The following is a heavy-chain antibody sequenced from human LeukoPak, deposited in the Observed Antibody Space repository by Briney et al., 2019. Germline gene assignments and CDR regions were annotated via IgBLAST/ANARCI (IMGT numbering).Heavy chain of an antibody. D-gene: IGHD1-26*01. V-gene: IGHV4-59*01. CDR2: IYYNGST. Sequence: SETLSLTCTVSRGSISSYFWSWIRQPPGKELEWIGYIYYNGSTNYNPSLKSRVTMSVDTSKKQFSLQLNSVTAADTAVYFCARGYSGTYGRFDYWGPGILVTVSP. CDR1: RGSISSYF. CDR3: ARGYSGTYGRFDY. J-gene: IGHJ4*02.